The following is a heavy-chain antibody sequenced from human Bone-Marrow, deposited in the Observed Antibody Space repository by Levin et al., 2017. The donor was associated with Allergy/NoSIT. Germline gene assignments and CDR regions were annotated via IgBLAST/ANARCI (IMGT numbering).Heavy chain of an antibody. Sequence: GESLKISCEASGYSFISYCIHWVRQAPGQGLEWMGTINPNSGYTTYAQNFQGRLTMTRDTSTGTVYMELSSLRSEDTAVYYCARDYDFWSGYYGGYIDFWGQGTLVTVSS. J-gene: IGHJ4*02. CDR1: GYSFISYC. CDR2: INPNSGYT. D-gene: IGHD3-3*01. CDR3: ARDYDFWSGYYGGYIDF. V-gene: IGHV1-46*01.